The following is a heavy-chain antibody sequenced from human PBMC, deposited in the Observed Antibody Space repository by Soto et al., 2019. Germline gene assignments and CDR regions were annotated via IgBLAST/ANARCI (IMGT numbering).Heavy chain of an antibody. J-gene: IGHJ6*02. Sequence: ASVKVSCKASGYTFTSYGISWVRQAPGQGLEWMGWISAYNGNTNYAQKLQGRVTMTTDTSTSTAYMELRSLRSDDTAVYYCARGGYCTNGVCYLGSYYYYGMDVWGQGTTVTVS. D-gene: IGHD2-8*01. V-gene: IGHV1-18*04. CDR1: GYTFTSYG. CDR3: ARGGYCTNGVCYLGSYYYYGMDV. CDR2: ISAYNGNT.